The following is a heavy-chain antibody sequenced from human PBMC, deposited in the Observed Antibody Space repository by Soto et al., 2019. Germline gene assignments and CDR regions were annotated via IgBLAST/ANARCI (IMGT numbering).Heavy chain of an antibody. D-gene: IGHD6-19*01. Sequence: QVQLVQSGAEVKKPGSSVKVSCKASGGTFSSYTISWVRQAPGQGLEWMGRIIPILGIANYAQKLQGRVTMSAERSTSTAYMELSCLRSEVTTVYFCARGPTTGWYLDYWGQGTLVTVSS. J-gene: IGHJ4*02. CDR2: IIPILGIA. V-gene: IGHV1-69*02. CDR1: GGTFSSYT. CDR3: ARGPTTGWYLDY.